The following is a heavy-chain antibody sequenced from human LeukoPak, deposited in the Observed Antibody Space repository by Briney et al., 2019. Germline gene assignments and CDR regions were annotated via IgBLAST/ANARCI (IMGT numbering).Heavy chain of an antibody. J-gene: IGHJ4*02. CDR1: GYTFTSYG. V-gene: IGHV1-18*01. Sequence: GASVKVSCKASGYTFTSYGISWVRQAPGQGLEWMGWISAYNGNTNYAQKLQGRVTMTTDTSTSTAYMELRSLRSDDTAVYYCAIMATYYYDSSGYYDWGQGTLVTVSS. D-gene: IGHD3-22*01. CDR3: AIMATYYYDSSGYYD. CDR2: ISAYNGNT.